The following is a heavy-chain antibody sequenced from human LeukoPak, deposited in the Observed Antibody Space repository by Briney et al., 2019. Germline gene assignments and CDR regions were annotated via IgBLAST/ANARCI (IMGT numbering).Heavy chain of an antibody. CDR2: IYYSGST. D-gene: IGHD2-2*01. CDR3: ARGQYQLLSYDY. CDR1: GGSISSGGYY. V-gene: IGHV4-31*03. Sequence: SQTLSLTCTVSGGSISSGGYYWRWIRQHPGKGLEWIGYIYYSGSTYYNPSLKSRVTISVDTSKNQFSLKLSSVTAADTAVYYCARGQYQLLSYDYWGQGTLVTVSS. J-gene: IGHJ4*02.